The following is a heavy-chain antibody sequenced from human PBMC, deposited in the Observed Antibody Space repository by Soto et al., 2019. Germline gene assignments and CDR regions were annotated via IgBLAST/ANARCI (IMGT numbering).Heavy chain of an antibody. CDR2: VFYSGAT. Sequence: SETLSLTCTVSGGSISSSSYYWGWIRQPPGKGLEWIGYVFYSGATNYSPSLKSRAAISMDTSKNQFSLSLTSVTAADTAVYYCARAGFSYGHLLFWGQGIRVTVSS. J-gene: IGHJ4*02. V-gene: IGHV4-30-4*08. CDR3: ARAGFSYGHLLF. CDR1: GGSISSSSYY. D-gene: IGHD3-10*01.